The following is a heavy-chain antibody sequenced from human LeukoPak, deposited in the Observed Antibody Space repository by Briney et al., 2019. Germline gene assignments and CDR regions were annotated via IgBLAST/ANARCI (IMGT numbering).Heavy chain of an antibody. CDR1: GDSLNTYY. D-gene: IGHD2-21*02. V-gene: IGHV4-59*12. Sequence: SETLSLTCTVSGDSLNTYYWTWVRQTPGKELEWIGFVASSGTSNYNPSLKSRVSISIDTSKNQFSLALTSVTPADTAVYYCARVVRGVVTSNWFDPWGQGTLVSVSS. CDR3: ARVVRGVVTSNWFDP. CDR2: VASSGTS. J-gene: IGHJ5*02.